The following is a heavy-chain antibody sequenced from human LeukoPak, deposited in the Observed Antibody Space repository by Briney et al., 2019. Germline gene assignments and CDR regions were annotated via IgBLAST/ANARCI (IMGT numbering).Heavy chain of an antibody. CDR2: IYYSGST. CDR3: ARHGRGGGYIGP. D-gene: IGHD5-12*01. V-gene: IGHV4-39*01. Sequence: SETLSLTCTVSGGSISSSSYSWGWIRQPPGKGLEWIGSIYYSGSTYYNPSLKSRVTIPVDTSKNQFSLKLSSVSAADTAVYYCARHGRGGGYIGPWGQGTLVTVSS. CDR1: GGSISSSSYS. J-gene: IGHJ5*02.